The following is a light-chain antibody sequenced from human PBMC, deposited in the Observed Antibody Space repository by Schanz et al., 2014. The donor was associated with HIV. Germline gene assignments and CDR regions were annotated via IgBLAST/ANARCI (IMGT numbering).Light chain of an antibody. J-gene: IGKJ5*01. CDR1: RSVLYNSNNKNY. V-gene: IGKV4-1*01. CDR2: WAS. Sequence: DIVMTQSPDSLAVSLGERATINCKSSRSVLYNSNNKNYLAWYQQKPGLPPSLLIYWASTRESGVPDRFSGSGSGTDFTLTITSLQAEDVEVYYCQQYYSTPPVTFGQGTRLEIK. CDR3: QQYYSTPPVT.